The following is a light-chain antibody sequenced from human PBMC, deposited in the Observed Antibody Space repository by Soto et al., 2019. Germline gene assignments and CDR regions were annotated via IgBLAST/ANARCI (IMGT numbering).Light chain of an antibody. J-gene: IGKJ1*01. Sequence: DIQMTQSPSTLSASVGDSVTITCRASQSISSWLAWYQQKAGKAPTLLIYDASTLESGGPSRFSGSGSGTECTRTISSRQPDDCATEDCQQVKSNPWTVGQGTKGDTK. CDR2: DAS. CDR1: QSISSW. CDR3: QQVKSNPWT. V-gene: IGKV1-5*01.